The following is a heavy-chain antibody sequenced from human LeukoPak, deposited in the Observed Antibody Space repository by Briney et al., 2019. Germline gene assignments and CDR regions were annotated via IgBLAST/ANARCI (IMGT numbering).Heavy chain of an antibody. V-gene: IGHV1-2*02. J-gene: IGHJ4*02. Sequence: ASVKVSCKASGYTFTGYYMHWVRQAPGQGLEWMGWINPNSGGTNYAQKFQGRVTMTRDTSISTAYTELSRLRSDDTAVYYCAREVGGSYLLDYWGQGTLATVSS. D-gene: IGHD1-26*01. CDR1: GYTFTGYY. CDR3: AREVGGSYLLDY. CDR2: INPNSGGT.